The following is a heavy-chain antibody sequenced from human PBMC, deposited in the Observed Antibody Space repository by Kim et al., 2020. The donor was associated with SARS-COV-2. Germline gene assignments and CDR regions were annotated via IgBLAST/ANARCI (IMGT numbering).Heavy chain of an antibody. Sequence: SETLSLTCTVSGGSISSSNYYWGWIRQPPGQGREWIGSVCDRGTYYSNPSLRSRVTISVDTSKNQFSLTLSSVTAADAAVYDCARLLRDVWGGGYWYF. J-gene: IGHJ2*01. D-gene: IGHD3-16*01. CDR2: VCDRGTY. CDR3: ARLLRDVWGGGYWYF. CDR1: GGSISSSNYY. V-gene: IGHV4-39*01.